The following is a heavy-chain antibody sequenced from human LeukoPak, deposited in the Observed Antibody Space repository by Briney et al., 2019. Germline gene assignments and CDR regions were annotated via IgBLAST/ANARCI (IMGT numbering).Heavy chain of an antibody. CDR2: IYYSGST. J-gene: IGHJ2*01. CDR3: ARHLQVVISDWYFAL. D-gene: IGHD3-22*01. V-gene: IGHV4-39*01. Sequence: SETLSLTCTVSGCSFSSSSYYWGWIRPPPGKGLEWIGSIYYSGSTYYNPSLKRRVTISVDTSKNQFSLKLSSVAAADTAVYYCARHLQVVISDWYFALWGRGTLVTVSS. CDR1: GCSFSSSSYY.